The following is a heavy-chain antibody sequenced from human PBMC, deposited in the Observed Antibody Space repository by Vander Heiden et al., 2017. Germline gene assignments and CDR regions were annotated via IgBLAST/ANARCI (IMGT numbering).Heavy chain of an antibody. CDR1: SGPISGYY. Sequence: QVQLQGSGPGLVEPSETLSLTCTVSSGPISGYYWSWIRQPPGKGLEWIGYIYYSGGTNYNPSLKSRVSISIDTSKNQFSLKLSSVTAADTAVYYCARKQQLAPPFAFDIWGQGTMVTVSS. J-gene: IGHJ3*02. V-gene: IGHV4-59*01. CDR2: IYYSGGT. D-gene: IGHD6-13*01. CDR3: ARKQQLAPPFAFDI.